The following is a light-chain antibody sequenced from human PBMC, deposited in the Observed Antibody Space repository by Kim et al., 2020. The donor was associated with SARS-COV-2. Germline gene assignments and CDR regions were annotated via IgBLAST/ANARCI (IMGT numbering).Light chain of an antibody. J-gene: IGLJ3*02. V-gene: IGLV3-1*01. CDR1: KLGDKY. CDR2: QDS. CDR3: QAWDSSRV. Sequence: VSVSPGQTASITCSGDKLGDKYACWYQQKPGQSPVLVIYQDSKRPSGIPERFSGSNSGNTATLTISGTQAMDEADYYCQAWDSSRVFGGGTKLTVL.